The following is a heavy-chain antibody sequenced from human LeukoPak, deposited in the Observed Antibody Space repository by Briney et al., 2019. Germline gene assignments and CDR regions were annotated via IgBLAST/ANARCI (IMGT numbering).Heavy chain of an antibody. CDR1: GFTFSDYY. CDR2: ISYDGSNK. D-gene: IGHD5-18*01. V-gene: IGHV3-30-3*01. J-gene: IGHJ4*02. CDR3: ARGGYSYGTDPFDY. Sequence: PGGSLRLSCAASGFTFSDYYMSWIRQAPGKGLEWVAVISYDGSNKCYADSVKGRFTISRDNSKNTLYLQMNSLRAEDTAVYYCARGGYSYGTDPFDYWGQGTLVTVSS.